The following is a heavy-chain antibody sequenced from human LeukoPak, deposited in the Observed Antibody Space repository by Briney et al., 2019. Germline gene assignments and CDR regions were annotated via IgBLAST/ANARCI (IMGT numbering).Heavy chain of an antibody. CDR1: GFTFSSHN. D-gene: IGHD1-26*01. Sequence: GGSLRLSCAASGFTFSSHNMNWVRQAPGKGPEWVSSITSGSYIFYADSVRGRFTISRDNAKNSLYLQMNSLRDEDTAVYYCARYSGTYRDYWGQGTLVTVSS. CDR2: ITSGSYI. J-gene: IGHJ4*02. CDR3: ARYSGTYRDY. V-gene: IGHV3-21*01.